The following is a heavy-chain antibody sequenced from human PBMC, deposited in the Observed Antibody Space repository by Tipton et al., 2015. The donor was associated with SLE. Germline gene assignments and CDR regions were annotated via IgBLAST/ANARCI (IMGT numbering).Heavy chain of an antibody. Sequence: TLSLTCTVSGGSISSYYWSWIRQPPGKGLEWIGYIHYTESANYNPSLRSRVTTSVDTSKNQLSLKLSSVTAADTAVYYCARYGIRSGKDIWGQGTMVTVSS. CDR1: GGSISSYY. V-gene: IGHV4-59*01. CDR2: IHYTESA. D-gene: IGHD3-3*01. J-gene: IGHJ3*02. CDR3: ARYGIRSGKDI.